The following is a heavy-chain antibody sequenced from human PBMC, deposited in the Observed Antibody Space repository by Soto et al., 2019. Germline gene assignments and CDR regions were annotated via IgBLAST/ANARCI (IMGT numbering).Heavy chain of an antibody. CDR1: GGTFSTYI. CDR2: IIPVLGLA. D-gene: IGHD1-26*01. V-gene: IGHV1-69*02. Sequence: QVQLVQSGAEVKKPGSSVKVSCKASGGTFSTYIINWVRQAPGQGLEWMGRIIPVLGLANYAQKFQGRVTITADKSTSTAYMDLGSLRSEDTAMYYCTRGSGGGFDDWGQGTLVTVSS. J-gene: IGHJ4*02. CDR3: TRGSGGGFDD.